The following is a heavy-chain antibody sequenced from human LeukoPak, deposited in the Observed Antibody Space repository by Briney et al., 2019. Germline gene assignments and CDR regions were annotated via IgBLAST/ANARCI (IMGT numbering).Heavy chain of an antibody. V-gene: IGHV1-2*02. Sequence: ASVKVSCKASGYTFTGYYMHWVRQAPGQGLEWMGWINPNSGGTNYAQKFQGRVTMTRDTSISTAYMELSRLRSDDTAVYYCARGVVVVAATSGFDPWGRGTLVTVSS. CDR2: INPNSGGT. J-gene: IGHJ5*02. CDR1: GYTFTGYY. CDR3: ARGVVVVAATSGFDP. D-gene: IGHD2-15*01.